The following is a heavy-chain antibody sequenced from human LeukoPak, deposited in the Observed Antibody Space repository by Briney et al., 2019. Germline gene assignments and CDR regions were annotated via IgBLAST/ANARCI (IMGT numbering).Heavy chain of an antibody. V-gene: IGHV4-61*02. CDR1: GGSISSGSYY. CDR2: IYTSGST. CDR3: ARAWDYCSSTSCYSYFDY. Sequence: SETLSLTCTVSGGSISSGSYYWSWIRQPAGKGLEWIGRIYTSGSTNYNPSLKSRVTISVDTSKNQFSLKLSSVTAADTAVYYCARAWDYCSSTSCYSYFDYWGQGTLVTVSS. J-gene: IGHJ4*02. D-gene: IGHD2-2*01.